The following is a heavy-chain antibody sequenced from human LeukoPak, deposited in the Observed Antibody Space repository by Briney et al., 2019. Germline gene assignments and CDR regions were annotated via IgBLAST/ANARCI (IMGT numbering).Heavy chain of an antibody. CDR2: ITASGTAM. CDR1: GFTFSSYS. CDR3: ASSGSYRFDY. J-gene: IGHJ4*02. Sequence: GGSLRLSCAASGFTFSSYSMNRVRQAPGKGLEWVSHITASGTAMFYADSVKGRFTISRDNAKNSLYLQMNSLRDEDTAVYYCASSGSYRFDYWGQGTLVTVSS. D-gene: IGHD1-26*01. V-gene: IGHV3-48*02.